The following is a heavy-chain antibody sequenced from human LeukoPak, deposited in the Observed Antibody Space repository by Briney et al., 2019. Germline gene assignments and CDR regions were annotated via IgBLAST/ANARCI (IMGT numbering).Heavy chain of an antibody. CDR1: GYTFTGYH. J-gene: IGHJ4*02. CDR3: ARDRYSSGWYG. Sequence: VASVKVSCKTSGYTFTGYHMHWVRQAPGQGLEWMGRINPSCGDTDYIQEFQGRVTMTRDTSISTAYMELSRLRSDDTAVYYCARDRYSSGWYGWGQGTLVTVSS. CDR2: INPSCGDT. D-gene: IGHD6-19*01. V-gene: IGHV1-2*06.